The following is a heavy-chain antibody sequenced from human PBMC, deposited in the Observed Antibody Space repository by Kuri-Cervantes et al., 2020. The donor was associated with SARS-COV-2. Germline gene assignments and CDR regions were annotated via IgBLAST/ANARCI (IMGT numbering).Heavy chain of an antibody. CDR2: IKQDGSEK. CDR3: ARRGGALGYFDY. Sequence: GESLKISCAASRFTFSSYWMSWVRQAPGKGLEWVANIKQDGSEKYYVDSVKGRFAISRDNAKNSLYLQMSSLRDEDTAVYYCARRGGALGYFDYWGQGTRVTVSS. D-gene: IGHD1-26*01. CDR1: RFTFSSYW. V-gene: IGHV3-7*02. J-gene: IGHJ4*02.